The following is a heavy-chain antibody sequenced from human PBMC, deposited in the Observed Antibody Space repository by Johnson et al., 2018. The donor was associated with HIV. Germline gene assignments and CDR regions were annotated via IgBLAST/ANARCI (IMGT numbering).Heavy chain of an antibody. CDR3: ARAGLGYCSSTSCRGDAFDI. V-gene: IGHV3-43D*03. D-gene: IGHD2-2*01. Sequence: VKLVESGGGVVQPGRSLRLSCAASGFTFDDYAMHWVRQAPGKGLEWVSLISWDGGSTYYADSVKGRFTISRDNSKNSLYLQMNSLRAEDTALYYCARAGLGYCSSTSCRGDAFDIWGQGTMVTVSS. CDR2: ISWDGGST. CDR1: GFTFDDYA. J-gene: IGHJ3*02.